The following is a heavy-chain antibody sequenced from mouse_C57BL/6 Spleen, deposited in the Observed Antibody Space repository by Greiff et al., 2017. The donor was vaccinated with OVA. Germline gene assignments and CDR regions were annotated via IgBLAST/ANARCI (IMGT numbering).Heavy chain of an antibody. CDR3: ADYDGYFGAWFAY. CDR2: IYPGDGDT. CDR1: GYAFSSSW. J-gene: IGHJ3*01. D-gene: IGHD2-3*01. Sequence: TSVKISCKASGYAFSSSWMNWVKQRPGKGLEWIGRIYPGDGDTNYNGKFKGKATLTADKSSSTAYMQLSSLTSEDSAVYFCADYDGYFGAWFAYWGQGTLVTVSA. V-gene: IGHV1-82*01.